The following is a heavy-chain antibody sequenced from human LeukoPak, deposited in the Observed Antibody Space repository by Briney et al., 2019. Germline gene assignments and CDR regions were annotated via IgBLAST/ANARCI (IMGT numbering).Heavy chain of an antibody. CDR1: GGSFSGYY. CDR2: INHSGST. Sequence: SETLSLTCAVYGGSFSGYYWSWIRQPPGKGLEWIGEINHSGSTNYNPSLKSRVTISVDTSKNQFSLKLSSVTAADTAVYYCARVVAVAGRDYWGQGTLVTVTS. D-gene: IGHD6-19*01. V-gene: IGHV4-34*01. J-gene: IGHJ4*02. CDR3: ARVVAVAGRDY.